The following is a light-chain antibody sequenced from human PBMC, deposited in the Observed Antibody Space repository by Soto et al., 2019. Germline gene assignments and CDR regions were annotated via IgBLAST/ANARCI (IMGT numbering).Light chain of an antibody. CDR2: GAS. CDR3: QQYGSSPWT. J-gene: IGKJ1*01. V-gene: IGKV3-20*01. CDR1: QSVSATS. Sequence: EILLTQSPATLSVSRWEKATPSCGASQSVSATSLAWYQQTPGQAPRLLIYGASSRATGIPDRFSGSGSGTDFTLTISRLEPEDFAVYYCQQYGSSPWTFGQGTKVDIK.